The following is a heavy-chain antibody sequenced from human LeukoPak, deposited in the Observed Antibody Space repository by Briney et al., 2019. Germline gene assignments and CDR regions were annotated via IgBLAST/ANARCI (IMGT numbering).Heavy chain of an antibody. J-gene: IGHJ4*02. CDR2: IYYSGST. V-gene: IGHV4-59*01. Sequence: SETLSLTCTVSGGSISSYCWSWIRQPPGKGLEWIGYIYYSGSTNYNPSLKSRVTISVDTSKNQFSLKLSSVTAADTAVYYCARGPYYYGSGSYYVIFDYWGQGTLVTVSS. CDR1: GGSISSYC. D-gene: IGHD3-10*01. CDR3: ARGPYYYGSGSYYVIFDY.